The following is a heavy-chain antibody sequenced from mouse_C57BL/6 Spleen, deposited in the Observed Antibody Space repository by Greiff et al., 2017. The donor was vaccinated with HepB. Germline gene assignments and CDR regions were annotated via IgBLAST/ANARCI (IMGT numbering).Heavy chain of an antibody. Sequence: QVQLKESGPELVKPGASVKLSCKASGYTFTSYDINWVKQRPGQGLEWIGWIYPRDGSTKYNEKFKGKATLTVYTSSSTAYMELHSLTSEDSAVYFCAGAWFAYWGQGTLVTVSA. V-gene: IGHV1-85*01. CDR1: GYTFTSYD. CDR3: AGAWFAY. CDR2: IYPRDGST. J-gene: IGHJ3*01.